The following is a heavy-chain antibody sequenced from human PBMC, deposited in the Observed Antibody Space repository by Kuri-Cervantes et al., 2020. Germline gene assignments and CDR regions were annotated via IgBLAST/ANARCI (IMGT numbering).Heavy chain of an antibody. V-gene: IGHV3-30*03. Sequence: GGSLRLSCAASGLTLSNYGMHWVRQAPGKGLEWVALISFDGSNKYYADSVKGRFTISRDNARNSLYLQMNSLRAEDTAVYYCARAITRNDAFDIWGQGTMVTVSS. CDR3: ARAITRNDAFDI. J-gene: IGHJ3*02. CDR1: GLTLSNYG. CDR2: ISFDGSNK.